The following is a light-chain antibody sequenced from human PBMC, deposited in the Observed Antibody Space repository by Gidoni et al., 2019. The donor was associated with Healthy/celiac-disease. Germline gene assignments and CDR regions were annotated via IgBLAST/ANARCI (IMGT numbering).Light chain of an antibody. CDR3: CSYAGSYTVV. V-gene: IGLV2-11*01. Sequence: QSALPQPRSVSGSPGQSVTISCTGTSSDVGGYNYVSWYQQHPGKAPKLMIYDVSKRPSGVPDRFSGSKSGNTASLTISGFQAEDEADYYCCSYAGSYTVVFGGGTKLTVL. CDR1: SSDVGGYNY. CDR2: DVS. J-gene: IGLJ2*01.